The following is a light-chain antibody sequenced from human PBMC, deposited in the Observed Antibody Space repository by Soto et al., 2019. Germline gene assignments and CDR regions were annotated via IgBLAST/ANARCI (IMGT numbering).Light chain of an antibody. J-gene: IGKJ4*01. CDR1: QSIISY. Sequence: DIQMTQSPSSLYASVGDRVTITCRASQSIISYLNWYHQKPGKAPKLLIYDESSLQSGVPSRFSGSGSGTDFTLTISSLQPEDSATYYCQQSYSTPLTFGGGTKVEIK. CDR2: DES. V-gene: IGKV1-39*01. CDR3: QQSYSTPLT.